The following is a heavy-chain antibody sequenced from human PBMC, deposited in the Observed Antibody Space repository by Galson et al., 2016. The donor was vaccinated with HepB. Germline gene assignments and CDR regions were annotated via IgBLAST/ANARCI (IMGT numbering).Heavy chain of an antibody. D-gene: IGHD3-10*01. CDR1: GFTFSSYG. V-gene: IGHV3-33*01. CDR2: IWYDGNKK. Sequence: SLRLSCAASGFTFSSYGVHWVRQAPGKGLEWVAVIWYDGNKKYYADSVKGRFTISRDNSKNTLYLQMNSLRAEDTAVYYCARDRRGLYYYGMDVWGQGTTVTVS. J-gene: IGHJ6*02. CDR3: ARDRRGLYYYGMDV.